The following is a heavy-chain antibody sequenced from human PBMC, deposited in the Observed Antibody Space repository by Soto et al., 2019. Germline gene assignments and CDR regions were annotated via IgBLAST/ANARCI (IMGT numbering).Heavy chain of an antibody. CDR3: ARASWSGYYAHYYYYGMDV. Sequence: SVKVCCKASGGTFGSYAISWVRQAPGQVLEWMGGIIPIFGTANYAQKFQGRVTVTADESTSTAYMELSSLRSEDTAVYYCARASWSGYYAHYYYYGMDVWGQGTTVTVSS. J-gene: IGHJ6*02. CDR2: IIPIFGTA. V-gene: IGHV1-69*01. CDR1: GGTFGSYA. D-gene: IGHD3-3*01.